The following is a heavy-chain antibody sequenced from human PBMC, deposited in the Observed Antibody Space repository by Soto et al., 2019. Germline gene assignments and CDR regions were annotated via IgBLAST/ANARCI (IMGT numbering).Heavy chain of an antibody. J-gene: IGHJ5*02. CDR2: MNPSGGKG. D-gene: IGHD3-16*01. CDR3: ARVGGLGFDP. CDR1: GYTFTHYY. V-gene: IGHV1-46*01. Sequence: QVQLAQSGAEVKKPGASVKVSCKASGYTFTHYYIHWVRQAPGQGLEWMGMMNPSGGKGSHAQKFQGRVTMTGDTSTTTVYMELSSLTSEGTAVYYCARVGGLGFDPWGQGTLVTVSS.